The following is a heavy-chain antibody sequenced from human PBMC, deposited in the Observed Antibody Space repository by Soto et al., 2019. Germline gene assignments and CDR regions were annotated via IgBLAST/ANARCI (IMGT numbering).Heavy chain of an antibody. CDR1: GGTFSSYA. Sequence: SVKVSCKASGGTFSSYAISWVRQAPGQGLEWMGGIIPIFGTANYAQKFQGRVTITADESTSTAYMELSSLRSEDTAVYYCATPSPSRLEGVVVTAIPLDYWGQGTLVTVSS. V-gene: IGHV1-69*13. CDR3: ATPSPSRLEGVVVTAIPLDY. CDR2: IIPIFGTA. D-gene: IGHD2-21*02. J-gene: IGHJ4*02.